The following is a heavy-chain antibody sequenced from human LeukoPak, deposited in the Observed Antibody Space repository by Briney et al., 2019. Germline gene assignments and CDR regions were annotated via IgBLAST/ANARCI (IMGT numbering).Heavy chain of an antibody. CDR1: GFSFSNYA. J-gene: IGHJ5*02. V-gene: IGHV3-30*03. D-gene: IGHD3-3*01. Sequence: GGSLRLSCAASGFSFSNYAMHWVRQAPGKGLEWLTVISFDGNTIHYTDSVKGRFTISRDNSKNTLYLQMNSLRGEDSALYYCAATHYDFWSWGPWGQGTLVTVSS. CDR3: AATHYDFWSWGP. CDR2: ISFDGNTI.